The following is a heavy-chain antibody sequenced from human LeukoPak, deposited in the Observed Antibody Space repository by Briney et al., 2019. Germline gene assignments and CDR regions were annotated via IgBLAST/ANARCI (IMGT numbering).Heavy chain of an antibody. J-gene: IGHJ3*01. Sequence: LSLTCTVSGGSVSSYCWSWVRQAPGKGLEWVAVISYDGSNKYYADSVKGRFTISRDNSKNTLYLQMNSLRAEDTAVYYCARASFD. CDR2: ISYDGSNK. CDR3: ARASFD. V-gene: IGHV3-30*03. CDR1: GGSVSSYC.